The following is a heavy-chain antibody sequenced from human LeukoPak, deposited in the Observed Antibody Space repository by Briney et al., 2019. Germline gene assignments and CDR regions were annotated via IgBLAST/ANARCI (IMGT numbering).Heavy chain of an antibody. J-gene: IGHJ4*02. CDR1: GGSISSGDYY. D-gene: IGHD6-19*01. CDR3: AREIVAVAGTLYYFDY. CDR2: IYYSGST. V-gene: IGHV4-30-4*08. Sequence: SETLSLTCTVSGGSISSGDYYWSWIRQPPGKGLEWIGYIYYSGSTYYNPSLKSRVTISVDTSKNQFSLKLSSVTAADTAVYYCAREIVAVAGTLYYFDYWGQGTLVTVSS.